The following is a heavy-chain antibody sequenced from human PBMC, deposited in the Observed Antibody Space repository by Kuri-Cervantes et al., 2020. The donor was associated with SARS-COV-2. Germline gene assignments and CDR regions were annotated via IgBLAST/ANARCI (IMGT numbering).Heavy chain of an antibody. CDR3: ANDPYYDILTGLGAFDI. D-gene: IGHD3-9*01. J-gene: IGHJ3*02. CDR1: GFSFSNYG. CDR2: ISYEGSNK. Sequence: GESLKISCAASGFSFSNYGMHWVRQAPGKGLEWVASISYEGSNKHYADSVKDRFTISRDYSRDTLYLQMNSLRAEDTAVYYCANDPYYDILTGLGAFDIWGQGTMVTVSS. V-gene: IGHV3-30*18.